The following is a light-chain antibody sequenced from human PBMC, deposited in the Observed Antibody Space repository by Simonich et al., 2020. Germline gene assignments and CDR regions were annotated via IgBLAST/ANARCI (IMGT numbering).Light chain of an antibody. CDR3: CSYAGSSNVV. CDR1: SSDVGSYNL. Sequence: QSALTQPASVSGSPGQSITISCTGTSSDVGSYNLVSWYQQHPGKAPKLMIYEGSKRTSGVSNRFSGSKSGNTASLKISGLQAEDEADYYCCSYAGSSNVVFGGGTKLTVL. V-gene: IGLV2-23*01. CDR2: EGS. J-gene: IGLJ2*01.